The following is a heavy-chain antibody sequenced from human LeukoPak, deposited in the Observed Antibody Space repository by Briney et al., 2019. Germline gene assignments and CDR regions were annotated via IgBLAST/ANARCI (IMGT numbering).Heavy chain of an antibody. V-gene: IGHV4-59*01. CDR2: NYYSGST. Sequence: ASETLSLPCTVFCGSISSYCWRWIRQPPGKGLELIGYNYYSGSTNYNPSLKSRVTISGDTSKNQFSLKLSSVAAADTAVYYCARTSFVLRFLGVSAFDIWGQGTMVSVPS. D-gene: IGHD3-3*01. CDR3: ARTSFVLRFLGVSAFDI. J-gene: IGHJ3*02. CDR1: CGSISSYC.